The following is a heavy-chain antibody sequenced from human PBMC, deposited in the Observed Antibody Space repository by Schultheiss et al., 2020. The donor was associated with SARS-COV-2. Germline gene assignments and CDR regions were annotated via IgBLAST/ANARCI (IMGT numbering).Heavy chain of an antibody. CDR3: ARVAQIVVVVAAIDY. J-gene: IGHJ4*02. Sequence: GGSLRLSCAASGFTFSSYWMHWVRQAPGKGLVWVSRINSDGSSTSYADSVKGRFTISRDNSKNTLYLQMNSLRAEDTAVYYCARVAQIVVVVAAIDYWGQGTLVTVSS. D-gene: IGHD2-15*01. V-gene: IGHV3-74*01. CDR2: INSDGSST. CDR1: GFTFSSYW.